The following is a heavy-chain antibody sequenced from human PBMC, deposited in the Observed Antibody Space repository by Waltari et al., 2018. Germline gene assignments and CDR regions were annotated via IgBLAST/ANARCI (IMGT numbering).Heavy chain of an antibody. CDR1: GYRFTVYY. V-gene: IGHV1-2*06. Sequence: QEQLVQSGVEVKKPGAAVKVCCKASGYRFTVYYIPWVRQAPGQGLEWMGRIDPNTGDTDFAQKFQGRVTMTRATSISTVYMELTNLRSDDTAMYYCTRFIFGMVEGMDVWGKGTSVTVSS. CDR2: IDPNTGDT. J-gene: IGHJ6*03. D-gene: IGHD3-3*01. CDR3: TRFIFGMVEGMDV.